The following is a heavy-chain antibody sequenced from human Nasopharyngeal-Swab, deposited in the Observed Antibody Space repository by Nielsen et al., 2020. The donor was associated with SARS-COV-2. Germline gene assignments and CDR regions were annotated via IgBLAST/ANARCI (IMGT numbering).Heavy chain of an antibody. CDR1: GFTFSSYA. V-gene: IGHV3-23*01. D-gene: IGHD1-14*01. CDR2: ISDIDGRT. Sequence: GESLKSPCAASGFTFSSYAMCWARQAPGRGLVWVSGISDIDGRTYYADSVKVRFTLSRDTSKNTLFLQMNSLRADDTAVYFCAKGGSRTVLGYGMDAWGRGTTVTVSS. J-gene: IGHJ6*02. CDR3: AKGGSRTVLGYGMDA.